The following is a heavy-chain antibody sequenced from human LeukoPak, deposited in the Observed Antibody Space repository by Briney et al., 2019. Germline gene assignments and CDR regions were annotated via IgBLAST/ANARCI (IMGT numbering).Heavy chain of an antibody. CDR1: GFTFSSHA. CDR3: ARGDIVVVPAAANWLDP. CDR2: INHSGST. Sequence: GSLRLSCAASGFTFSSHAMSWIRQPPGKGLEWIGEINHSGSTNYNPSLKSRVTISVDTSKNQFSLKLSPVTAADTAVYYCARGDIVVVPAAANWLDPWGQGTLVTVSS. D-gene: IGHD2-2*01. V-gene: IGHV4-34*01. J-gene: IGHJ5*02.